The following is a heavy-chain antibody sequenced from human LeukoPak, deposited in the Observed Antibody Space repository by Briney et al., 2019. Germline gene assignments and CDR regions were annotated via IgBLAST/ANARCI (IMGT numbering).Heavy chain of an antibody. D-gene: IGHD3-16*01. J-gene: IGHJ2*01. CDR3: VTGHYDSRMYFDL. V-gene: IGHV3-74*01. CDR1: GLTFNTYW. Sequence: GGSLRLSCGASGLTFNTYWIHGVRQAPGEGLVWVSQIKFDGSLASYADSVKGRFTISRDNPKNTLYLKMNSLRSEDTGVYSCVTGHYDSRMYFDLWGRGTLVIVSS. CDR2: IKFDGSLA.